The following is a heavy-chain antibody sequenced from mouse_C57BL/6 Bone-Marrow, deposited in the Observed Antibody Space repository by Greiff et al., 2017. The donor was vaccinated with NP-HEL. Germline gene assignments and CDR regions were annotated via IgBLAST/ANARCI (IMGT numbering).Heavy chain of an antibody. CDR2: IDPSDSYT. Sequence: QVHVKQPGAELVKPGASVKLSCKASGYTFTSYWMQWVKQRPGQGLEWIGEIDPSDSYTNYNQKFKGKATLTVDTSSSTAYMQLSSLTSEDSAVYYCASITTVFDYWGQGTTLTVSS. D-gene: IGHD1-1*01. CDR3: ASITTVFDY. J-gene: IGHJ2*01. CDR1: GYTFTSYW. V-gene: IGHV1-50*01.